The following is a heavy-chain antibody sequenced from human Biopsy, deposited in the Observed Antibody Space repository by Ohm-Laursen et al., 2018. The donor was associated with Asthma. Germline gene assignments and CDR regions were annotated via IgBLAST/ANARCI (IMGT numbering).Heavy chain of an antibody. CDR2: ISAYNGAT. D-gene: IGHD2-21*02. V-gene: IGHV1-18*01. J-gene: IGHJ4*02. CDR1: GFTLIDYG. Sequence: SVKVSCKASGFTLIDYGLTWVRRAPGQGLEWLGWISAYNGATNFAQKFQGRFTMTTETSTNTAFMELRRLKSDDSAVYFCARGLGDLDSWGQGSLVIVSS. CDR3: ARGLGDLDS.